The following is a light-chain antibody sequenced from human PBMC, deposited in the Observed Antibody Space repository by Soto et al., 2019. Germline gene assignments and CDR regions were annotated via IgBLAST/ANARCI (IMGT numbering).Light chain of an antibody. Sequence: QSVVTQEPSLTVSPGGTVTRTCVSSTGAVTNGHYPYWFQQKPGQAPRTLIYDTTNRHSWTPARLSGSLLGGKAALTLSGEQPEDESEYYCLLSYNGPYVFGTGTKVTV. V-gene: IGLV7-46*01. CDR3: LLSYNGPYV. J-gene: IGLJ1*01. CDR2: DTT. CDR1: TGAVTNGHY.